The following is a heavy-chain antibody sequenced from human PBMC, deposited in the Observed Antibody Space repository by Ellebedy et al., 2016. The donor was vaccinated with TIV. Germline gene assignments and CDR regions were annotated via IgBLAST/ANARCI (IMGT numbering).Heavy chain of an antibody. V-gene: IGHV4-59*01. CDR1: GGSISSYY. J-gene: IGHJ5*02. D-gene: IGHD6-19*01. Sequence: MPGGSLRLSCTVSGGSISSYYWSWIRQPPGKGLEWIGYIYYSGSTNYNPSLKSRVTISVDTSKNQFSLKLSSVTAADTAVYYCARVTSSGWYVRGWFDPWGQGTLVTVSS. CDR2: IYYSGST. CDR3: ARVTSSGWYVRGWFDP.